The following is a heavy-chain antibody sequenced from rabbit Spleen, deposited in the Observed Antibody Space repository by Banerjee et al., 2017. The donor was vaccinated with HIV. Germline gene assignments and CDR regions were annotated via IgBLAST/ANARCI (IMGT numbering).Heavy chain of an antibody. Sequence: QSLEESGGDLVKPGASLTLTCTASGFSFSSGYDMCWVRQAPGKGLELIACIDAGSSGSTYYASWAKGRFTISKASSTTVTLQMTSLTAADTATYFCARDDHDSDYRSYFGLWGQGTLVTVS. D-gene: IGHD2-1*01. J-gene: IGHJ4*01. CDR3: ARDDHDSDYRSYFGL. V-gene: IGHV1S40*01. CDR2: IDAGSSGST. CDR1: GFSFSSGYD.